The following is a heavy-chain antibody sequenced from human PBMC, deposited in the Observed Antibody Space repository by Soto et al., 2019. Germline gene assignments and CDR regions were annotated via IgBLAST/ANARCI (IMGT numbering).Heavy chain of an antibody. Sequence: ASVKVSCKASGYTFTSYAMHWVRQAPGQRLEWMGWINAGNGNTKYSQKFQGRVTITRDTSASIAYMELSSLRSEDTAVYYCARAIAAAAFGPWGQGTLVTVSS. CDR2: INAGNGNT. J-gene: IGHJ5*02. CDR3: ARAIAAAAFGP. V-gene: IGHV1-3*01. CDR1: GYTFTSYA. D-gene: IGHD6-13*01.